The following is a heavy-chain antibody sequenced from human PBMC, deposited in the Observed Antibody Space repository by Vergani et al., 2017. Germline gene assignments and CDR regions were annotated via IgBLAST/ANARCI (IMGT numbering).Heavy chain of an antibody. CDR1: GFTFSDYY. V-gene: IGHV3-11*05. CDR2: ISSSSSYT. J-gene: IGHJ2*01. CDR3: ARVPPRIAAAGAYWYFDL. Sequence: QVQLVESGGGLVKPGGSLRLSCAASGFTFSDYYMSWIRQAPGKGLEWVSYISSSSSYTNYADSVKGRFTISRDNAKNSLYLQMNSLRAEDAAVYYCARVPPRIAAAGAYWYFDLWGRGTLVTVSS. D-gene: IGHD6-13*01.